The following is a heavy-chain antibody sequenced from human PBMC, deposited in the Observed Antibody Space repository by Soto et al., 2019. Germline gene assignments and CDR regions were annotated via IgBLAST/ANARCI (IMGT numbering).Heavy chain of an antibody. CDR3: ARDYCSSTSCYPPRYYYYYMDV. CDR2: INPNSGGT. D-gene: IGHD2-2*01. J-gene: IGHJ6*03. V-gene: IGHV1-2*04. Sequence: ASVKVSCKASGYTFTGYYMHWVRQAPGQGLEWMGWINPNSGGTNYAQKFQGWVTITRDTSASTAYMELSSLRSEDTAVYYCARDYCSSTSCYPPRYYYYYMDVWGKGTTVTVSS. CDR1: GYTFTGYY.